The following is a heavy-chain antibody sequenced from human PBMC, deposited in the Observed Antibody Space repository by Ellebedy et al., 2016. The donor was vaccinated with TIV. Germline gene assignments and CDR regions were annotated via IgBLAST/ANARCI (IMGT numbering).Heavy chain of an antibody. J-gene: IGHJ4*02. CDR2: ISSGGGNT. Sequence: GGSLRLSXAASGFTFNRNAMSWVRQAPGKGLEWLSVISSGGGNTYYADSVKGRFTTSRDNSENTLFLQMNSLRAEDTAIYYCAKRGEGVAFDYWGQGTLVTVSS. D-gene: IGHD2-21*01. CDR1: GFTFNRNA. CDR3: AKRGEGVAFDY. V-gene: IGHV3-23*01.